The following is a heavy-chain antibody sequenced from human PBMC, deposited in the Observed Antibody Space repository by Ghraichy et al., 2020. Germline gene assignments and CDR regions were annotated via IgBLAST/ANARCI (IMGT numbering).Heavy chain of an antibody. D-gene: IGHD2-2*01. CDR1: GDSLSSSTNY. CDR2: FYYSGSS. Sequence: ETLSLTCTVSGDSLSSSTNYWGWIRQPPGKGLEWIGNFYYSGSSYHNPSLKSRVTISGDTSKNQFSLKLSSLTAADTAVYYCARVHCSRSSCYFPDAFEIWGQGTMVTVSS. V-gene: IGHV4-39*01. J-gene: IGHJ3*02. CDR3: ARVHCSRSSCYFPDAFEI.